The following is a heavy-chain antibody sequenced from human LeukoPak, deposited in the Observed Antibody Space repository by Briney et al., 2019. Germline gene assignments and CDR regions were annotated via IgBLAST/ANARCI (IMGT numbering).Heavy chain of an antibody. V-gene: IGHV1-24*01. CDR2: FDPEDGET. D-gene: IGHD1-26*01. CDR3: ASKGGSYGWVDY. J-gene: IGHJ4*02. CDR1: GYTLTELS. Sequence: ASVKVSCKVSGYTLTELSMHWVRQAPGKGLEWMGGFDPEDGETIYAQKFQGRVTMTRDTSISTAYMELSRLRSDDTAVYYCASKGGSYGWVDYWGQGTLVTVSS.